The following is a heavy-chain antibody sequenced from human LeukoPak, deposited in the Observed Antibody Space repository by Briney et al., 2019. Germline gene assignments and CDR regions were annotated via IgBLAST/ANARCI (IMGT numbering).Heavy chain of an antibody. J-gene: IGHJ4*02. CDR2: IYSGGST. Sequence: PGGSLRLSCAASGFTVSSTYMSWVRQAPGKGLEWVSVIYSGGSTYYADSVKGRFTISRDNSKNTLYLQMNSLRAEDTAVYYCARDLSIGITGTTTVVNWGQGTLVTVSS. CDR3: ARDLSIGITGTTTVVN. CDR1: GFTVSSTY. V-gene: IGHV3-66*01. D-gene: IGHD1-20*01.